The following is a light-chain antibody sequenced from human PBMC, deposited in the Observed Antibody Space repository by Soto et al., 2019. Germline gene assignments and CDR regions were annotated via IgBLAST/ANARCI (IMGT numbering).Light chain of an antibody. V-gene: IGLV2-14*01. J-gene: IGLJ1*01. CDR2: EVT. Sequence: QSALTQPASVSGSPGQSITISCTGTSSGVGLYDYVSWYQQHPGKAPKLMIFEVTHRPSGVSNRVSGSKSGNTASLTISGLQDEDEADYYCSSYTTRNTRVFGAGTKLTVL. CDR1: SSGVGLYDY. CDR3: SSYTTRNTRV.